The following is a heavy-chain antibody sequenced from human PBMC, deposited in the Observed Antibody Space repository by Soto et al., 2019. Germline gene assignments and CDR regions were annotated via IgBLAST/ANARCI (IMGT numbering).Heavy chain of an antibody. CDR1: GFTFSSYG. V-gene: IGHV3-30*18. D-gene: IGHD3-10*01. CDR2: ISYDGSNK. CDR3: AKTMGPMGRRVGAFDI. J-gene: IGHJ3*02. Sequence: GGSLRLSCAASGFTFSSYGMHWVRQAPGKGLEWVAVISYDGSNKYYADSVKGRFTISRDNSKNTLYLQMNSLRAEDTAVYYCAKTMGPMGRRVGAFDIWGQGTMVTVSS.